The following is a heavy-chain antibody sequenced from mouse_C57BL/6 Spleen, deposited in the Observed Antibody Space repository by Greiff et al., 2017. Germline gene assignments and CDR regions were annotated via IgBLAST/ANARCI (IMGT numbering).Heavy chain of an antibody. D-gene: IGHD1-1*01. Sequence: EVKLMESGGGLVKPGGSLKLSCAASGFTFSDYGMHWVRQAPEKGLEWVAYISSGSSTIYYADTVKGRFTISRDNAKNTLFLQMTSLRSEDTAMYYCAREDFITTVVSWYFDVWGTGTTVTVSS. V-gene: IGHV5-17*01. CDR2: ISSGSSTI. J-gene: IGHJ1*03. CDR3: AREDFITTVVSWYFDV. CDR1: GFTFSDYG.